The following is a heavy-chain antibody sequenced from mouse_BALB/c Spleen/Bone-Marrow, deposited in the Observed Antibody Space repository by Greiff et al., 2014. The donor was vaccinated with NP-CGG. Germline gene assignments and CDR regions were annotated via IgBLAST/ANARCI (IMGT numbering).Heavy chain of an antibody. CDR1: GYTFSSYW. CDR2: ILPGSVTT. J-gene: IGHJ2*01. CDR3: ARDHFDH. V-gene: IGHV1-9*01. Sequence: QVQLQQSGAELMKPGASVKISCKATGYTFSSYWIEWIKQRPGHGLEWIGEILPGSVTTNYNERFKGKATFTADTSSNTAYMQLSSLTSEDSAVYYCARDHFDHWGPGTTLTVSS.